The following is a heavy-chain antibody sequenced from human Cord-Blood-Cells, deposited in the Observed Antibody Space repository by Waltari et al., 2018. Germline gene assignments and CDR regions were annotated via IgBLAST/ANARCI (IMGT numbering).Heavy chain of an antibody. J-gene: IGHJ3*02. Sequence: EVQLVETGGGVTQPVGSLRLSCAASAFTGRGSYMSWVRQAPGKGLGWVSVIYSGGSTYYADSVKGRFTISRDNSKNTLYLQMNSLRAEDTAVYYCARGSNDAFDIWGQGTMVTVSS. CDR1: AFTGRGSY. CDR2: IYSGGST. CDR3: ARGSNDAFDI. V-gene: IGHV3-53*02.